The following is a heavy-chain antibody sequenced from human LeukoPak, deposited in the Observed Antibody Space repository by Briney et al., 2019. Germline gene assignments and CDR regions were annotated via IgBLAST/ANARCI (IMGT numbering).Heavy chain of an antibody. J-gene: IGHJ4*02. D-gene: IGHD3-22*01. CDR2: VYYSGTA. V-gene: IGHV4-31*03. CDR3: ARGYSYGSAYFPFDS. Sequence: SETLSLTCTVSGDSFSSGGFFWNWIRQLPGKGLEWIAYVYYSGTAYYNPSLKSRVSISVDASKNQFSLQLTSVTAADTAVYFCARGYSYGSAYFPFDSWGQGTLVSVSS. CDR1: GDSFSSGGFF.